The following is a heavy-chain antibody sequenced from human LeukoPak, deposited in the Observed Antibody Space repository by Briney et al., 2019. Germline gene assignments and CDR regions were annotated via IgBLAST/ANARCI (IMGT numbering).Heavy chain of an antibody. CDR1: GGSLSGYY. V-gene: IGHV4-34*01. CDR3: ARDRPIYYDSSGVDY. J-gene: IGHJ4*02. CDR2: INHSGST. D-gene: IGHD3-22*01. Sequence: SETLSLTCAVYGGSLSGYYWSWIRQPPGKGLEWIGEINHSGSTNYNPSLKSRVTISVDTSKNQFSLKLSSVTAADTAVYYCARDRPIYYDSSGVDYWGQGTLVTVSS.